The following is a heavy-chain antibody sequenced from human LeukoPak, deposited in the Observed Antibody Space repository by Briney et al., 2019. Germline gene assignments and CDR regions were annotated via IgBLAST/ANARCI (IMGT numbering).Heavy chain of an antibody. J-gene: IGHJ5*02. CDR2: IGNNGGGI. CDR1: GFTFSTYT. D-gene: IGHD3-9*01. Sequence: GGSLRLSCAASGFTFSTYTMYWVRHPPGKRLEWVSIIGNNGGGIHYADSVRGRFTISRDNSKNALYLQMNSLRVEDAAVYYCARDMDTTGYYSWFDPWGQGTLVTVSS. CDR3: ARDMDTTGYYSWFDP. V-gene: IGHV3-23*01.